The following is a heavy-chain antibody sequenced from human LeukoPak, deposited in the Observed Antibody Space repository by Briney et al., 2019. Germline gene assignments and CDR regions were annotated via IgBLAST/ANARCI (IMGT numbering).Heavy chain of an antibody. CDR3: ARSYGYSSSWYGSDWFDP. CDR1: GGSISSNSYY. J-gene: IGHJ5*02. Sequence: PSETLSLTCAVSGGSISSNSYYWGWIRQPPGKGLEWIGRIYTSGSTNYNPSLKSRVTISVDTSKNQFSLKLSSVTAADTAVYYCARSYGYSSSWYGSDWFDPWGQGTLVTVSS. V-gene: IGHV4-39*07. CDR2: IYTSGST. D-gene: IGHD6-13*01.